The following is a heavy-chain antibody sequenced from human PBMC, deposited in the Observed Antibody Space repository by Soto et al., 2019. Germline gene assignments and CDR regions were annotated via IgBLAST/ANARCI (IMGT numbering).Heavy chain of an antibody. CDR1: GYTFTNYG. V-gene: IGHV1-18*01. Sequence: QVHLVQSGAEVKKPGASVKVSCKASGYTFTNYGIIWVRQAPGQGLEWMGWISANNGHTHYTQKVQGRVTMTTDTSTSTAYMELRSLRSDDTAVYYCARSTDYYGSGSTAFDYWGQGPLVTVSS. J-gene: IGHJ4*02. D-gene: IGHD3-10*01. CDR3: ARSTDYYGSGSTAFDY. CDR2: ISANNGHT.